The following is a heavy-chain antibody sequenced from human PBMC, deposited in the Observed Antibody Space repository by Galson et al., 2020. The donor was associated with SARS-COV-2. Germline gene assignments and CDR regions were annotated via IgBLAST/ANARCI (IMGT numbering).Heavy chain of an antibody. CDR1: GFTFTTYS. CDR3: TRENFGGLWCGGLPGAFEV. V-gene: IGHV3-48*04. Sequence: GGSLRLSCAASGFTFTTYSMNWVRQIPGKGLEWVAYISGLADSSTTTTHYADSVQGRFTISRDNSRNSVYLQMSSLRAEDTATYYCTRENFGGLWCGGLPGAFEVWGQVTTVTVSS. CDR2: ISGLADSSTTTT. D-gene: IGHD3-10*01. J-gene: IGHJ3*01.